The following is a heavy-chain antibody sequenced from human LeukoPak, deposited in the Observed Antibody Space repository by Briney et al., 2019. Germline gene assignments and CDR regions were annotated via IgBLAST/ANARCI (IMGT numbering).Heavy chain of an antibody. D-gene: IGHD3-10*01. V-gene: IGHV3-21*01. CDR1: GFTFSSYS. J-gene: IGHJ6*02. CDR3: ASTGGYGSGTYDYYYFGMDV. CDR2: ISSSSSYI. Sequence: PGGSLRLSCAASGFTFSSYSMNWVRQAPGKGLEWVSSISSSSSYIYYADSVKGRFTISRDNAKNSLYLQMNSLRAEDTAVYYCASTGGYGSGTYDYYYFGMDVWGQGTTVTVSS.